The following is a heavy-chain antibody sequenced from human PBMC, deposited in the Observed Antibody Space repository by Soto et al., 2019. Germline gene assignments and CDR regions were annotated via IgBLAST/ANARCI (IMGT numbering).Heavy chain of an antibody. CDR2: ISSNGGST. J-gene: IGHJ4*02. CDR3: AREKGGWSGYNFDY. Sequence: EVQLVESGGGLVQPGGSLRLSCAASGFTFSSYAMHWVRQAPGKGLEYVSAISSNGGSTYYANSVKGRFTISRDNSKNTLYLQMGSLRAEDMSVYYCAREKGGWSGYNFDYWGQGTIVTVSS. CDR1: GFTFSSYA. D-gene: IGHD3-3*01. V-gene: IGHV3-64*01.